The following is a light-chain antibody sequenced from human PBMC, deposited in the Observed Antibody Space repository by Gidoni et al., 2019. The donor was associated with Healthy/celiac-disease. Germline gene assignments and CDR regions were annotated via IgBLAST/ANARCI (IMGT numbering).Light chain of an antibody. CDR3: QSYDSSLNV. CDR2: GNS. V-gene: IGLV1-40*01. CDR1: SSNIGAGYD. Sequence: QSVLTQPPSVSGAPGQRVTISCTWSSSNIGAGYDVHWYQQLPGTAPKLLIYGNSNRPSGVPDRFSGSKSGTSASLAITGLQAEDEADYYCQSYDSSLNVFGTGTKVTVL. J-gene: IGLJ1*01.